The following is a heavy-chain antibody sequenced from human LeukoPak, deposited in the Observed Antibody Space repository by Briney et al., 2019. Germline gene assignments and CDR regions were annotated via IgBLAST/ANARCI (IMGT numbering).Heavy chain of an antibody. V-gene: IGHV4-59*01. Sequence: ASETLSLTCTVSGGSISSYYWSWIRQPPGKGLEWIGYIYYSGSTSYNPSLKSRVTISIDTSKNQFSLKLNSVAAADMAVYYCASFSGSFDYFDYWGQGTLVTVSS. CDR1: GGSISSYY. CDR2: IYYSGST. D-gene: IGHD1-26*01. CDR3: ASFSGSFDYFDY. J-gene: IGHJ4*02.